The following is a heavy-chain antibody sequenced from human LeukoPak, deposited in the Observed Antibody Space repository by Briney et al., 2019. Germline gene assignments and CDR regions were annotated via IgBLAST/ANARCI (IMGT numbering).Heavy chain of an antibody. Sequence: SETLSLTCTVSGGSISSGGYYWSWIRQHPGKGLEWIGYIYYSGSTYYNPSLKSRVTISVETSKNQFSLKLSSVTAADTAVYYSARDAGVYGSGSFPYYYYGMDVWGQGTTVTVSS. V-gene: IGHV4-31*03. CDR3: ARDAGVYGSGSFPYYYYGMDV. D-gene: IGHD3-10*01. J-gene: IGHJ6*02. CDR1: GGSISSGGYY. CDR2: IYYSGST.